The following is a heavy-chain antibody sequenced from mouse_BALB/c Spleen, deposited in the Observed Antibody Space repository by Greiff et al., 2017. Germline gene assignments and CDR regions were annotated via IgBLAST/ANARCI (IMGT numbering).Heavy chain of an antibody. J-gene: IGHJ4*01. D-gene: IGHD1-1*01. CDR1: GFTFSSYA. V-gene: IGHV5-6-5*01. Sequence: EVQGVESGGGLVKPGGSLKLSCAASGFTFSSYAMSWVRQTPEKRLEWVASISSGGSTYYPDSVKGRFTISRDNARNILYLQMSSLRSEDTAMYYCARGGTTGNYAMDYWGQGTSVTVSS. CDR3: ARGGTTGNYAMDY. CDR2: ISSGGST.